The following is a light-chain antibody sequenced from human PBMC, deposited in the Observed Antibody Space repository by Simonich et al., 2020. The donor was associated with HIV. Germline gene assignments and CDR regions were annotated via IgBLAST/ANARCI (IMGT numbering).Light chain of an antibody. CDR3: QQSYTTPRA. CDR1: QSISSY. Sequence: DIQMTQSPSSLSASVGDRVTITCRANQSISSYLNCYQQKPGKAPKLLIYAASSLQSGVPSRFSGSGSGTDFTLTIGSLQPEDFATYYCQQSYTTPRAFGQGTKVEIK. J-gene: IGKJ1*01. V-gene: IGKV1-39*01. CDR2: AAS.